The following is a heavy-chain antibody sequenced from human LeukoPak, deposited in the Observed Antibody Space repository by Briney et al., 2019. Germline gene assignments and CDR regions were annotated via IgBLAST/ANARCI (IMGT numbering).Heavy chain of an antibody. CDR1: GYSFTSYW. CDR3: ARRYSSPGDGMDV. Sequence: GESLKISCKGSGYSFTSYWIGWVRQMPGKGLEWMGLIYPGDSDTRCSPSFQGQVTISADKSISTAYLQWSSLKASDTAMYYCARRYSSPGDGMDVWGQGTTVTVSS. V-gene: IGHV5-51*01. CDR2: IYPGDSDT. J-gene: IGHJ6*02. D-gene: IGHD6-13*01.